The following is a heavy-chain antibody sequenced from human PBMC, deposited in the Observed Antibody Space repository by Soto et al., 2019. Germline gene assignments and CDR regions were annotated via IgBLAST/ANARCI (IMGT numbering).Heavy chain of an antibody. J-gene: IGHJ1*01. CDR2: IYYSGST. Sequence: PSETLSLSCTVSGGSISSSDYYWGWIRQPPGKGLEWIGSIYYSGSTYYNPSLKSRVTMSVDTSKNQFSLKLSSVTAADTAVYYCAKFPTGITVARYFQHWAQGSLVTVS. D-gene: IGHD6-19*01. V-gene: IGHV4-39*01. CDR3: AKFPTGITVARYFQH. CDR1: GGSISSSDYY.